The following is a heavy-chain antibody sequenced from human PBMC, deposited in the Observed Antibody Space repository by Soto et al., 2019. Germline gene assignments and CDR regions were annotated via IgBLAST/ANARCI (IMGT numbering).Heavy chain of an antibody. D-gene: IGHD3-10*01. CDR1: GHSINRGDSF. J-gene: IGHJ4*02. Sequence: PSETLSLTCTVSGHSINRGDSFWGWIRQPPGKGLEWIGSVFHSGTTYSNPSLKSRITISVDTSKKQFSLDVRSVTAADTAVYFCARHPHYYKNIDYVDYWGRGALVTVSS. V-gene: IGHV4-39*01. CDR2: VFHSGTT. CDR3: ARHPHYYKNIDYVDY.